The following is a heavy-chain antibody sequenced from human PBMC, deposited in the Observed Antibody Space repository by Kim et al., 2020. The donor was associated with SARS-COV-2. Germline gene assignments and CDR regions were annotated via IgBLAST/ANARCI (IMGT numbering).Heavy chain of an antibody. CDR2: SEK. J-gene: IGHJ3*02. CDR3: ARDYSGASDI. Sequence: SEKYYVDSVKGRFTCSRDNAKNSLFLQMNSLRGEDTGIYYCARDYSGASDIWGQGTVVTVSS. D-gene: IGHD4-4*01. V-gene: IGHV3-7*01.